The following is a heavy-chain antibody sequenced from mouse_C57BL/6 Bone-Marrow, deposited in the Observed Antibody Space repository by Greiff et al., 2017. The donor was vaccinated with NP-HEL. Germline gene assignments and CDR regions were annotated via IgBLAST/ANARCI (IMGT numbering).Heavy chain of an antibody. CDR1: GFTFSSYT. Sequence: EVQGVESGGGLVKPGGSLKLSCAASGFTFSSYTMSWVRQTPEQSLEWVATISGGGGNTYYPDSVKGRFTISRDNAKNTLYLQMSSLTSEDADLYYCASCPGFAYWGQGTLVTVSA. CDR3: ASCPGFAY. V-gene: IGHV5-9*01. J-gene: IGHJ3*01. CDR2: ISGGGGNT.